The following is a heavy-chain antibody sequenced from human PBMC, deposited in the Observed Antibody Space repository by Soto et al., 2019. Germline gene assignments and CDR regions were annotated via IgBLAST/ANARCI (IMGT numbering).Heavy chain of an antibody. CDR2: IDWDDDK. Sequence: ESGPTLVNPTQTLTLTCTFSGFSLSTSGMCVSWIRQPPGKALEWLALIDWDDDKYYSTSLKTRLTISKDTSENQVVLTMTNMDPVDTATYYCARCHGPYWYFDLWGRGTLVTVSS. CDR3: ARCHGPYWYFDL. V-gene: IGHV2-70*01. CDR1: GFSLSTSGMC. J-gene: IGHJ2*01.